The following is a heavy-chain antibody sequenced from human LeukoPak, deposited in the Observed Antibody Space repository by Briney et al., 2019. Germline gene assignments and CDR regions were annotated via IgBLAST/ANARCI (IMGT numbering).Heavy chain of an antibody. CDR1: GYTFTSYD. J-gene: IGHJ4*02. CDR2: MNPNSGNT. V-gene: IGHV1-8*01. Sequence: ASVKVSCKASGYTFTSYDINWVRQATGQGLEWMGWMNPNSGNTGYAQKFQGRVTMTRNTSISTAYMELSSLRSEDTAVYYCARYYYGSGKLGYWGQGTLVTLSS. CDR3: ARYYYGSGKLGY. D-gene: IGHD3-10*01.